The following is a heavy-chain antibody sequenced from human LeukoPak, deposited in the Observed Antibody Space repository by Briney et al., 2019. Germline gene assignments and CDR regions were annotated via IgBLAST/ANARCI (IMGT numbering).Heavy chain of an antibody. Sequence: PGGSLRLSCAASGFTFTSYSMNWVRQAPGKGLEWVSTISGGGGSTYYADSVKGRFTISRDNSKNTLYLEMSSLRIEDTAVYYCAKDPYSSRMEYFQQWGQGTLVIVSS. CDR1: GFTFTSYS. V-gene: IGHV3-23*01. CDR2: ISGGGGST. D-gene: IGHD3-22*01. CDR3: AKDPYSSRMEYFQQ. J-gene: IGHJ1*01.